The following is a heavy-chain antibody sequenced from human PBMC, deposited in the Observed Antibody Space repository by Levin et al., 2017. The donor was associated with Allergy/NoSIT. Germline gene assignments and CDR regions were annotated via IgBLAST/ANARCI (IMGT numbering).Heavy chain of an antibody. CDR1: GFTVSSNY. CDR2: IYSGGST. CDR3: ARSRHSSGWRYFDY. V-gene: IGHV3-53*01. Sequence: GGSLRLSCAASGFTVSSNYMSWVRQAPGKGLEWVSVIYSGGSTYYADSVKGRFTISRDKSKNTLYLQMNSLRAEDTAVYYCARSRHSSGWRYFDYWGQGTLVTVSS. J-gene: IGHJ4*02. D-gene: IGHD6-19*01.